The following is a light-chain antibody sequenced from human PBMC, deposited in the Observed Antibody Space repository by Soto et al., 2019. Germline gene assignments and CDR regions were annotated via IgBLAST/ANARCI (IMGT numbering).Light chain of an antibody. CDR3: SSYTSSSTFYV. V-gene: IGLV2-14*01. CDR2: DVS. J-gene: IGLJ1*01. CDR1: SSDVGDYNY. Sequence: QSVLTQPASVSGSPGQSITLSFTGTSSDVGDYNYVSWYQQHPGKAPKLMIYDVSNRPSGVSNRFSGSKSGNTASLTISGLQAEDEADYYCSSYTSSSTFYVFGTGTKVTVL.